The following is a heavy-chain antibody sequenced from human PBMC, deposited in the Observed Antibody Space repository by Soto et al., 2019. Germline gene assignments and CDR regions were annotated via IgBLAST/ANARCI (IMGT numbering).Heavy chain of an antibody. D-gene: IGHD1-20*01. V-gene: IGHV1-46*01. J-gene: IGHJ6*02. CDR3: ASGPVSYGMDV. Sequence: ASVNVSCKTSGYANTIYYMHWVRQAPGQGLEWMGINNPSCGSTSYAQKFQGRVTMTTDASTSTAYMELSSLRSEDTAVYYCASGPVSYGMDVWGQGTTVTVSS. CDR1: GYANTIYY. CDR2: NNPSCGST.